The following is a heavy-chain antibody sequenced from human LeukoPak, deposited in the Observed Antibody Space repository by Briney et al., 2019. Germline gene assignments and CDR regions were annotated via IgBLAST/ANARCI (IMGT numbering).Heavy chain of an antibody. V-gene: IGHV1-69*05. CDR3: ARGGPLGYYFDY. CDR1: GGTFSSYA. Sequence: SVKVSCKASGGTFSSYAISWVRQAPGQGLEWMGRIIPIFGTANYAQKFQGRVTITTDESTSTAYMEPSSLRSEDTAVYYCARGGPLGYYFDYWGQGTLVTVSS. CDR2: IIPIFGTA. D-gene: IGHD7-27*01. J-gene: IGHJ4*02.